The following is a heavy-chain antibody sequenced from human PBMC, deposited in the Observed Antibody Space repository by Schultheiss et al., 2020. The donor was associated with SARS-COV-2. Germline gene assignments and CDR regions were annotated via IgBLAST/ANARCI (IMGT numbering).Heavy chain of an antibody. CDR3: ARPQIGVTGTTGDYYGMDV. V-gene: IGHV5-10-1*01. Sequence: GGSLRLSCKGSGYSFTSYWISWVRQMPGKGLEWMGRIDPSDSYTNYSPSFQGHVTISADKSISTAYLQWSSLKASDTAMYYCARPQIGVTGTTGDYYGMDVWGQGTTVTVSS. D-gene: IGHD1-7*01. CDR1: GYSFTSYW. J-gene: IGHJ6*02. CDR2: IDPSDSYT.